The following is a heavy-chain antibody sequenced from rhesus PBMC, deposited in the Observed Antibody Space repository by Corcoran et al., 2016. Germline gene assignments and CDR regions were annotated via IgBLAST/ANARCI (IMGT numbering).Heavy chain of an antibody. Sequence: QVQLQESGPGLVKPSETLSLTCAVSGGSFSSYWWSWIRQPPGKGLEWLVKINGNSGSTNYNHSLSSRVTISKDASKNYVSLTLSSVSAADTAVYYCARPLWTGAFLFGYWGQGVLVTVSS. D-gene: IGHD3-3*01. CDR2: INGNSGST. CDR1: GGSFSSYW. J-gene: IGHJ4*01. CDR3: ARPLWTGAFLFGY. V-gene: IGHV4-80*01.